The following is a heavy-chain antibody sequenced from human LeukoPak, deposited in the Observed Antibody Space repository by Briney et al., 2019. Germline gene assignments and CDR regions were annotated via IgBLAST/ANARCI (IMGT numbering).Heavy chain of an antibody. CDR3: ARQVIVAAAGKGDWFDP. J-gene: IGHJ5*02. CDR2: INHSGST. Sequence: SETLSLTCAVYGGSFSGFYWTWIRQPPGKGLEWIGEINHSGSTNYNPSLESRVTISVDTSKNQFSLKLSSVTAADTAVYYCARQVIVAAAGKGDWFDPWGQGTLVTVSS. D-gene: IGHD6-13*01. V-gene: IGHV4-34*01. CDR1: GGSFSGFY.